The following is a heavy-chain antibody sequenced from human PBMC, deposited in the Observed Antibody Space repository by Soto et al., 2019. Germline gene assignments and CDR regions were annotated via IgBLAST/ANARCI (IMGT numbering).Heavy chain of an antibody. CDR3: AGLLKPTGDQGGWYCDL. D-gene: IGHD7-27*01. J-gene: IGHJ2*01. Sequence: GESLKISCKGSGYSFTSYWIGWVRQMTGKGLEWMGIIYPGDSDTRYSPYFQGQVTISADKSISTAYLQCSSLKASDTAMYYCAGLLKPTGDQGGWYCDLWGRGALVTVSS. CDR2: IYPGDSDT. V-gene: IGHV5-51*01. CDR1: GYSFTSYW.